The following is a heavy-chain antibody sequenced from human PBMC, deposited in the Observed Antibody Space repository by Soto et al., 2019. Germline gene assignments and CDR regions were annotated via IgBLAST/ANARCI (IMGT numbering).Heavy chain of an antibody. V-gene: IGHV3-23*01. CDR3: AKVKCPRGDHYYYGMDV. J-gene: IGHJ6*01. CDR1: GFTFSSYA. Sequence: GGSLRLSCGASGFTFSSYAMTWVRQAPGKGLQWVSSISGSGSSTYYADSVKGRFTISRDNSKNTLYLQMNSLRAEDTAVYYCAKVKCPRGDHYYYGMDVWGQGTTGTVSS. D-gene: IGHD2-21*02. CDR2: ISGSGSST.